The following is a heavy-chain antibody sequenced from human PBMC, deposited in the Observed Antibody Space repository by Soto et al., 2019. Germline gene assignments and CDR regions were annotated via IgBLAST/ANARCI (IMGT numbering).Heavy chain of an antibody. D-gene: IGHD6-13*01. J-gene: IGHJ4*02. CDR3: ARARGIAAAGVDY. CDR1: GGSISSGGYS. V-gene: IGHV4-30-2*01. Sequence: QLQLQESGSGLVKPSQTLSLTCAVSGGSISSGGYSWSWIRQPPGKGLEWIGYIYHSGSTYYNPSLKRRVTQSVDRSKNQFSLKLSSVTAADTAVYYCARARGIAAAGVDYWGQGTLVTVSS. CDR2: IYHSGST.